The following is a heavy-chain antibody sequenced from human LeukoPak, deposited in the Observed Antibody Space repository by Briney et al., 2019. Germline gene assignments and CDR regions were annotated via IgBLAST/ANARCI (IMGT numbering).Heavy chain of an antibody. CDR3: ARDQPLGGSWSGYYVN. J-gene: IGHJ4*02. V-gene: IGHV1-46*01. CDR2: INPSAGST. D-gene: IGHD3-3*01. CDR1: GYTFANYY. Sequence: ASVKVSCKASGYTFANYYIYWVRQAPGQGLEWMGTINPSAGSTSYEQKFQGRITMTRDTSTGTVYMELSSLRSEDTAVYYCARDQPLGGSWSGYYVNWGQGTLVTVSS.